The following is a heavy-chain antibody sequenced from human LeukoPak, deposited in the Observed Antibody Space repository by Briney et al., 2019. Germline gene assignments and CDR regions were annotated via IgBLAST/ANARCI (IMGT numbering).Heavy chain of an antibody. CDR2: ISYDGSNK. J-gene: IGHJ4*02. Sequence: PGGSLRLSCAASGFTFSSYGMHWVRQAPGKGLEWVAVISYDGSNKYYADSVKGRFTISRDNSKNTLYLQMNSLRAEDTAVYYCAKDRKAVAGTTPADYWGQGTLVTVSS. D-gene: IGHD6-19*01. CDR1: GFTFSSYG. CDR3: AKDRKAVAGTTPADY. V-gene: IGHV3-30*18.